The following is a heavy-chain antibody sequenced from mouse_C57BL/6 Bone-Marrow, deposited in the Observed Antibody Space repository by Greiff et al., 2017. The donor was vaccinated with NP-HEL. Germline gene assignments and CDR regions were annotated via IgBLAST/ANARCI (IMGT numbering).Heavy chain of an antibody. CDR3: TSNSYYYGSTPY. D-gene: IGHD1-1*01. J-gene: IGHJ3*01. V-gene: IGHV1-15*01. CDR2: IDPETGGT. Sequence: QVQLKQSGAELVRPGASVTLSCKASGYTFTDYEMHWAKQTPVHGLEWIGAIDPETGGTAYNQKFKGKAILTADKSSSTAYMELRSLTSEDSAVYYCTSNSYYYGSTPYWGQGTLVTVSA. CDR1: GYTFTDYE.